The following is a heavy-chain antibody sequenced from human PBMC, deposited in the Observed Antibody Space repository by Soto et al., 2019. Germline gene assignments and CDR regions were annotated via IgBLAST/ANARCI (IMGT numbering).Heavy chain of an antibody. CDR3: ARSEYYYDSSSGYRPDVRFDY. V-gene: IGHV1-69*13. CDR2: IIPIFGTA. J-gene: IGHJ4*02. Sequence: SVKVSCKASGGTFSSYAISWVRQAPGQGLEWMGGIIPIFGTANYAQKFQGRVTITADESTSTAYMELSSLRSEDTAVYYCARSEYYYDSSSGYRPDVRFDYWGQGTLVTVSS. CDR1: GGTFSSYA. D-gene: IGHD3-22*01.